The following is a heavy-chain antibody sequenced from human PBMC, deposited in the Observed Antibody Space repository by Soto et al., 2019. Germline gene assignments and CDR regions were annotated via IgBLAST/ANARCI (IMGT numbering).Heavy chain of an antibody. D-gene: IGHD6-19*01. V-gene: IGHV4-39*02. CDR1: GGSISSSNYY. Sequence: SETLSLTCSVSGGSISSSNYYWGWIRQPPGKGLEWIGSIYYSGNTYYNPSLKSRVTISVDTSKNHFSLNLNSVTAEDTAVYYCARDPIIAVAGNDFDYWGQGTLVTVSS. CDR2: IYYSGNT. J-gene: IGHJ4*02. CDR3: ARDPIIAVAGNDFDY.